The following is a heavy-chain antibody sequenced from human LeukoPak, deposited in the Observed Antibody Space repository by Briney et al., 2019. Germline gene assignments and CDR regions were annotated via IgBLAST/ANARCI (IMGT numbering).Heavy chain of an antibody. CDR2: IRSKANSYAT. CDR1: GFTFSGSA. V-gene: IGHV3-73*01. J-gene: IGHJ4*02. CDR3: TSVCLGTAANCY. Sequence: GGSLRLSCAASGFTFSGSAMHWVRQASGKGLEWVGRIRSKANSYATAYAASVKGRFTISRDDSKNTAYLQMNSLKTEDTAVYYCTSVCLGTAANCYWGQGTLVTVSS. D-gene: IGHD2-2*01.